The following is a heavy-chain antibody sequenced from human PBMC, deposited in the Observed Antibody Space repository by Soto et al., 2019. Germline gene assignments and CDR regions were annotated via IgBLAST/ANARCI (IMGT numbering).Heavy chain of an antibody. D-gene: IGHD3-22*01. Sequence: QVQLVESGGGVVQPGRSLRLSCAASGFTFSSYGMHWVRQAPGKGLEWVAVISYDGSNKYYADSVKGRFTISRDNSKNTLYLQMNSLRAEDTAEYYCAKGFRESSGYPFERAFDIWGQGTMVTVSS. CDR3: AKGFRESSGYPFERAFDI. J-gene: IGHJ3*02. CDR1: GFTFSSYG. CDR2: ISYDGSNK. V-gene: IGHV3-30*18.